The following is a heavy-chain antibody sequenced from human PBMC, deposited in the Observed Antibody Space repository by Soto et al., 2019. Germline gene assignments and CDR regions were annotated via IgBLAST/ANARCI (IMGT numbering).Heavy chain of an antibody. CDR3: ATIVGANDY. D-gene: IGHD1-26*01. CDR2: IYSSGSA. V-gene: IGHV4-4*07. J-gene: IGHJ4*02. Sequence: SETLSLTCTVSRASIYTYSWTWIRQPAGKGLQWIGHIYSSGSANYSPSLKSRVSMSVDSSKNQISLKLSSVTAADTAVYYCATIVGANDYWGQGTLVTV. CDR1: RASIYTYS.